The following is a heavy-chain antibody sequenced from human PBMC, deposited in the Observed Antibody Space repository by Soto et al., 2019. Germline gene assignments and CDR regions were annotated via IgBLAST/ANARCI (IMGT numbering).Heavy chain of an antibody. Sequence: SETLSLTCTVSGGSISSGGYYWSWIRQHPGKGLEWIGYIYYSGSTYYNPSLKSRVTISVDTSKNQFSLKLSSVTAADTAVYYCARDGDGSGSSVGCFDLWGRGTLVTVSS. CDR3: ARDGDGSGSSVGCFDL. V-gene: IGHV4-31*03. CDR2: IYYSGST. J-gene: IGHJ2*01. CDR1: GGSISSGGYY. D-gene: IGHD3-10*01.